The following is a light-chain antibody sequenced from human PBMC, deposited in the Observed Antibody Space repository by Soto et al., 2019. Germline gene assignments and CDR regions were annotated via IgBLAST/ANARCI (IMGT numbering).Light chain of an antibody. CDR3: YSYAGTSALYVV. CDR1: SSDVGSYNL. Sequence: QSALTQPASVSGSPGPAITISCTGTSSDVGSYNLVSWYQQHPGKAPKLMIYEGSKRPSGVSNRFTGYKSGNTASLTISGHQAEDEADYYGYSYAGTSALYVVYGGGTKLTVL. CDR2: EGS. J-gene: IGLJ2*01. V-gene: IGLV2-23*03.